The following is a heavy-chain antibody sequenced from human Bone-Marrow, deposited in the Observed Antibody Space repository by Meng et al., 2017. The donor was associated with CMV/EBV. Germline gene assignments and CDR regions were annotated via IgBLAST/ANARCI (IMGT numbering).Heavy chain of an antibody. CDR2: ISAYNGNT. J-gene: IGHJ4*02. V-gene: IGHV1-18*04. Sequence: ASVKVSCKASGYTFTAYSLNWVRQAPGQGLEWMGWISAYNGNTNYAQKLQGRVTMTTDTSTSTAYMELRSLRSDDTAVYYCARDSLRLQLDYWGQGTLVTVSS. D-gene: IGHD4-11*01. CDR1: GYTFTAYS. CDR3: ARDSLRLQLDY.